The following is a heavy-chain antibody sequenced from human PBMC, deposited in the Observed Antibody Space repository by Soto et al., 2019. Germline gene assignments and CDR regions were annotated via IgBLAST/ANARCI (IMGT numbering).Heavy chain of an antibody. CDR2: IKSDGSTT. J-gene: IGHJ6*02. V-gene: IGHV3-74*01. CDR3: ATEARADCELFTGYYRYDDMDV. Sequence: EGSLRLSCAASGFTFSRYWMHWVRQAPGKGLVWVSRIKSDGSTTSYADFVRGRFTISSDNAKNTVYLQMNSLRAEDTAVYYCATEARADCELFTGYYRYDDMDVWGQGATVTVSS. CDR1: GFTFSRYW. D-gene: IGHD3-9*01.